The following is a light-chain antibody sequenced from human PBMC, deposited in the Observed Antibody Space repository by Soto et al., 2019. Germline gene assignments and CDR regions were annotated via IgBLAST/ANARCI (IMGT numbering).Light chain of an antibody. Sequence: DVVMTQSPLSLPVTLGQSASISCKSTQGLVYSDGNIYLNWFHQRPGQSPRRLIYMISKRDSGVPDRFSGSGSGTDFTLTISRVEAEDVGVYYCMQGTHWPWTFGQGTNVEMK. CDR2: MIS. CDR3: MQGTHWPWT. CDR1: QGLVYSDGNIY. J-gene: IGKJ1*01. V-gene: IGKV2-30*01.